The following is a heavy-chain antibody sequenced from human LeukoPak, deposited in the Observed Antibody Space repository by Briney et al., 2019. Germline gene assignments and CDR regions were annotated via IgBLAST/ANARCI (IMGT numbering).Heavy chain of an antibody. CDR2: IYSSGNT. J-gene: IGHJ3*02. Sequence: PSETLSLTCTVSGGSISSYYWIWIRQPPGKGLEWIGYIYSSGNTDYNPSLKSRVTISVDTSKNQFSLKLSSVTAADTAVYYCARMEAPKLRYFAGRGAAFDIWGQGTMVTVSS. CDR3: ARMEAPKLRYFAGRGAAFDI. CDR1: GGSISSYY. V-gene: IGHV4-59*01. D-gene: IGHD3-9*01.